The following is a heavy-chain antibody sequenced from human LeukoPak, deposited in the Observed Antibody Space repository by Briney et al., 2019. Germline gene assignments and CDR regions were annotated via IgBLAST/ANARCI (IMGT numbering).Heavy chain of an antibody. CDR3: AKDAASYSNYASY. Sequence: GGSLRLSCAASGFTFSSYGMHWVRQAPGKGLEWVAFIRYDGSNKYYADSVKGRFTISRDNSKNTLYLQMDSLRAEDTAVYYCAKDAASYSNYASYWGQGTLVTVSS. J-gene: IGHJ4*02. CDR2: IRYDGSNK. V-gene: IGHV3-30*02. D-gene: IGHD4-11*01. CDR1: GFTFSSYG.